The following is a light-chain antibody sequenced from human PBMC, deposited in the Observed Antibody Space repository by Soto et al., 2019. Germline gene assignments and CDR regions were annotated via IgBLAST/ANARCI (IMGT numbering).Light chain of an antibody. CDR3: QQYGSSPFT. CDR2: GAS. CDR1: QSVSGSC. Sequence: EIVLTQSPGTLSLSPGERATLSCRASQSVSGSCLAWYQQKPGQAPRLLTYGASSRATGIRDRFSGSGSGTDFTLTISRLEPEDFAVYYCQQYGSSPFTFGPGTNVDIK. V-gene: IGKV3-20*01. J-gene: IGKJ3*01.